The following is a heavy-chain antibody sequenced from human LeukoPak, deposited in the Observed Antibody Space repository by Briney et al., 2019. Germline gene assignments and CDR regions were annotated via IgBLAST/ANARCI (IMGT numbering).Heavy chain of an antibody. V-gene: IGHV1-2*02. Sequence: GASVKVSCKASGYTFTGYYMHWVRQAPGQGLEWMGWINPNSGGTNYAQKFQGRVTMTRDTSISTAYMELSRLRSDDTAVYYCARDSFAWVVATIDDTVTQPDYWGQGTLVTVSS. J-gene: IGHJ4*02. CDR1: GYTFTGYY. CDR2: INPNSGGT. CDR3: ARDSFAWVVATIDDTVTQPDY. D-gene: IGHD5-12*01.